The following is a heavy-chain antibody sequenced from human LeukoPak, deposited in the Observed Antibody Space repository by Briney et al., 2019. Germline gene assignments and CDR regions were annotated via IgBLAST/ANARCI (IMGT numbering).Heavy chain of an antibody. D-gene: IGHD3-9*01. CDR1: GGSISSYY. J-gene: IGHJ3*02. Sequence: PSETLSLTCTVSGGSISSYYWSWIRQPAGKGLEWIGRIYTSGSTNYNPSLKSRVTMSVDTSKNQFSLKLSSVTAADTAVYYCARSNLNYDILTGYQTDAFDIWGQGTMVTVSS. CDR3: ARSNLNYDILTGYQTDAFDI. V-gene: IGHV4-4*07. CDR2: IYTSGST.